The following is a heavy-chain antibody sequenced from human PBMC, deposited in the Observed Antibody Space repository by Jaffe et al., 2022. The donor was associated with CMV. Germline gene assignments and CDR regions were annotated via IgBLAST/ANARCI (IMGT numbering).Heavy chain of an antibody. J-gene: IGHJ3*02. D-gene: IGHD2-21*01. CDR2: IYSGTNT. Sequence: EAQLVEFGGGLVQPGGSLRLSCAASGFTASNSYMSWVRQAPAKGLEWVASIYSGTNTDYADSVKGRFSISRDSSSNTLFLQMKTLRAEDTAVYYCARDRDRSMVVSRGDAFDIWGQGTRVTVSS. CDR3: ARDRDRSMVVSRGDAFDI. CDR1: GFTASNSY. V-gene: IGHV3-66*01.